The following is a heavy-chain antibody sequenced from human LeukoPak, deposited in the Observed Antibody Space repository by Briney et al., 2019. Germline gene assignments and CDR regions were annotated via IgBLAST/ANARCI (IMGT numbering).Heavy chain of an antibody. CDR1: GFTYSSYT. J-gene: IGHJ4*02. Sequence: GGSLRLSCAASGFTYSSYTMNWVRQAPGKGLEWISFIRDHTTVDYADSVKGRFTISRDNAKNSLYLQMNRLRAEDAAVYYCAKAPVTTCSGAYCYPFDYWGQGTLVTVSS. D-gene: IGHD2-21*01. V-gene: IGHV3-69-1*01. CDR3: AKAPVTTCSGAYCYPFDY. CDR2: IRDHTTV.